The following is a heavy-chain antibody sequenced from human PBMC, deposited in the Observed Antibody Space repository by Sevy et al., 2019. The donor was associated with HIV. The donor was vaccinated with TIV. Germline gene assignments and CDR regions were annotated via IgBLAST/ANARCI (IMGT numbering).Heavy chain of an antibody. J-gene: IGHJ4*02. D-gene: IGHD3-10*01. CDR2: INSDGTYT. CDR3: ARDKVEGGTMVQDNDY. CDR1: GFSFSSYW. V-gene: IGHV3-74*03. Sequence: GGSLRLSCAASGFSFSSYWMHWVRQVPGKGLVWLSRINSDGTYTKYGDSAKGRFTISRDNAKNTLYLQMDSLRAEDTAVYYCARDKVEGGTMVQDNDYWGQGTLVTVCS.